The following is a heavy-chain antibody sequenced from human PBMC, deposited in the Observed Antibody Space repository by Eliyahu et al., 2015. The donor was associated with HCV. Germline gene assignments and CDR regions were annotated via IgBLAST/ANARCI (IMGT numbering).Heavy chain of an antibody. D-gene: IGHD3-9*01. J-gene: IGHJ4*02. V-gene: IGHV3-73*01. CDR2: IRSKANSYAT. Sequence: EVQLVESGGGLVLPGGSLKLSCAASGFTFSGSXMHWVRQASGKGLEWVGRIRSKANSYATAYAASVKGRFTISRDDSKNTAYLQMNSLKTEDTAVYYCTLLHFDWLLSHYFDYWGQGTLVTVSS. CDR3: TLLHFDWLLSHYFDY. CDR1: GFTFSGSX.